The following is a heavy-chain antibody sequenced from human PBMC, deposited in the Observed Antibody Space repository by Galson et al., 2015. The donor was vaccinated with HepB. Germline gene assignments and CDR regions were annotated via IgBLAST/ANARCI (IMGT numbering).Heavy chain of an antibody. J-gene: IGHJ6*02. CDR1: GYSFTSYW. D-gene: IGHD5-18*01. Sequence: QSGAEVKKPGESPTISCKGSGYSFTSYWIGWVRQMPGKGLEWMGVIYPGDSDTRYSPSFQGQVTISADKSISTAYLQWSSLKASDTAMYYCARLDTAMVTPYYYYGMDVWGQGTTVTVSS. CDR2: IYPGDSDT. V-gene: IGHV5-51*03. CDR3: ARLDTAMVTPYYYYGMDV.